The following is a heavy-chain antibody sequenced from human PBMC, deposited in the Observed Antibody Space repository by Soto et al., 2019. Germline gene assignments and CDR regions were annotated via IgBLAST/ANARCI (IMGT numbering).Heavy chain of an antibody. CDR2: MNPNSGNT. CDR1: GYTFTSYD. CDR3: ARAYYDFWSGYYKAYYYYYMDV. Sequence: QVQLVQSGAEVKKPGASVKVSCKASGYTFTSYDINWVRQATGQGLEWMGWMNPNSGNTGYAQKFQGRVTMTRTTAISTAYMELSSLRSEDTAVYYCARAYYDFWSGYYKAYYYYYMDVWGKGTTVTVSS. J-gene: IGHJ6*03. V-gene: IGHV1-8*01. D-gene: IGHD3-3*01.